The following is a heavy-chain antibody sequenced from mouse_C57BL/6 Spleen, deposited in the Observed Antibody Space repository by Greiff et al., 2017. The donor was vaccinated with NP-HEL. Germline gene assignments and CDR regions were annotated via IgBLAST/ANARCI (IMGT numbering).Heavy chain of an antibody. CDR2: INSGGSYT. CDR1: GFTFSSYS. Sequence: EVQVVESGGDLVKPGGSLKLSCAASGFTFSSYSMSWVRQTPDKRLEWVATINSGGSYTYYPHNVKGRFTISRDNAKNTLYLQMSSLKSEDTAEYYGARQIITTVEDSMDYWGQGTSVTVSS. V-gene: IGHV5-6*01. D-gene: IGHD1-1*01. J-gene: IGHJ4*01. CDR3: ARQIITTVEDSMDY.